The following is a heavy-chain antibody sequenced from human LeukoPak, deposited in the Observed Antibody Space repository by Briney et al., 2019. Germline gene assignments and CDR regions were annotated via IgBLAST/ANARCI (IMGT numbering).Heavy chain of an antibody. V-gene: IGHV1-2*02. CDR2: IHPKSGGT. CDR3: ARGRTPAGGRVLDDY. D-gene: IGHD6-13*01. J-gene: IGHJ4*02. CDR1: GYTFTDYY. Sequence: ASVKVSCKASGYTFTDYYMHWVRQAPGQGLECMGCIHPKSGGTDYAQEPQGRVTMTRDTSISTAYMELSSLTSDDTAIYYCARGRTPAGGRVLDDYWGQGTLVTVSS.